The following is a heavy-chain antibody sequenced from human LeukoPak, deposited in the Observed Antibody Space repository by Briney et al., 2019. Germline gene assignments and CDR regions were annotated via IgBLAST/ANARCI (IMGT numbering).Heavy chain of an antibody. D-gene: IGHD3-10*01. CDR3: AKGYYVSGSYYKY. V-gene: IGHV3-23*01. CDR2: ISGSGGNT. CDR1: EFTFNSYA. J-gene: IGHJ4*02. Sequence: GGSLRLSCAASEFTFNSYAMTWVRLAPGKGLEWVSTISGSGGNTYYADSVKGRFTISRDNSKNTLYLQMNSLRAEDTAVYYCAKGYYVSGSYYKYWGQGTLVTVSS.